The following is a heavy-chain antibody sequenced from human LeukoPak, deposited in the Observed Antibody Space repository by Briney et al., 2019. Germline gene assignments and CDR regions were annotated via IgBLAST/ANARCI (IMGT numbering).Heavy chain of an antibody. J-gene: IGHJ4*02. CDR1: GYTFTSYG. D-gene: IGHD1-26*01. CDR2: ISAYNGNT. Sequence: ASVKVSCKASGYTFTSYGISWVRQAPGQGLEWMGWISAYNGNTNYAQKLQGRVTMTTDTSTSTAYMELRSLRSDDTAVYYCAREVRGSYYGDFDYWGQGTLVTVSS. CDR3: AREVRGSYYGDFDY. V-gene: IGHV1-18*01.